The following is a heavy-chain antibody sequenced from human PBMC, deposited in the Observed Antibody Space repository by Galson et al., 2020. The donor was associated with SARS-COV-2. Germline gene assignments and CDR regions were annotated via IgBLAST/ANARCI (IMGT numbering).Heavy chain of an antibody. V-gene: IGHV3-7*01. CDR3: ARGDFSDSSGYFSDAFDI. D-gene: IGHD3-22*01. CDR1: GFTFSSYW. CDR2: IKPDGSEK. J-gene: IGHJ3*02. Sequence: TAGSLRLSCAASGFTFSSYWMSWVSQAPGKGLEWVANIKPDGSEKYCVDSLKGRLTISRDNSKNSLYLQMNSLRAEDTAVYYCARGDFSDSSGYFSDAFDIWGQGEMVIVSS.